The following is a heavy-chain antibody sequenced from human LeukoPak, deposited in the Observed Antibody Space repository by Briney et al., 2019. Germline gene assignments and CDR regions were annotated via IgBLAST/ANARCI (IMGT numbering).Heavy chain of an antibody. CDR2: IHYSGSA. CDR3: ARVEEGYGSGRRENYYYYYMDV. CDR1: GGSISNYY. J-gene: IGHJ6*03. Sequence: SETLSLTCTVSGGSISNYYWSWIRQPPGKGLEWVGYIHYSGSANYNRSLKSRVTISVDTSKNQFSLKLSSVTAADTAVYYCARVEEGYGSGRRENYYYYYMDVWGKGTTVTVSS. D-gene: IGHD3-10*01. V-gene: IGHV4-59*01.